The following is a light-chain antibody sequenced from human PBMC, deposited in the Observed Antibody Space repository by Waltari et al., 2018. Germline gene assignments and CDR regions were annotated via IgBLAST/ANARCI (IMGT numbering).Light chain of an antibody. Sequence: DILMTQSPSSLSASVGDRVTITCRTSQNITAYLNWYQHKPGKAPNLLMYAASTLLSGVPSRFSGSGSATDFTLAISRLQPEDYATYYCQQTYSPPYTFGQGTSVEIK. CDR1: QNITAY. J-gene: IGKJ2*01. V-gene: IGKV1-39*01. CDR3: QQTYSPPYT. CDR2: AAS.